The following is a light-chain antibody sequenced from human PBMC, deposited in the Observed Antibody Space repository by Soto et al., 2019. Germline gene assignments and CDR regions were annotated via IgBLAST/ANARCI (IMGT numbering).Light chain of an antibody. J-gene: IGKJ1*01. CDR1: QSVSIL. Sequence: EVVMPRSPAILSVSLVERATLSGTASQSVSILLAWYQQRPGQAPRILIHGEKTRATGIPDRFSGSWSGIEFSLTISSLQSEDLSVDYGEKHSNWPWTVGSGTKVDIK. CDR2: GEK. V-gene: IGKV3-15*01. CDR3: EKHSNWPWT.